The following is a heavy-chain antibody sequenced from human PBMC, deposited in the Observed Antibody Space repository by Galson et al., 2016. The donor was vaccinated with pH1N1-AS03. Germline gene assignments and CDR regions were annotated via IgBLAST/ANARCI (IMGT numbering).Heavy chain of an antibody. Sequence: TLSLTCTVSGGSISSGGYYWNWIRQHPGKGLEWIGYIFHSGSTYYNPSLESLVSISVDTSKNQFSLKLKSVTAADTARYSCARQDSGAYYLDSWGPGTLVTVSS. D-gene: IGHD1-26*01. V-gene: IGHV4-31*01. CDR3: ARQDSGAYYLDS. CDR1: GGSISSGGYY. J-gene: IGHJ4*02. CDR2: IFHSGST.